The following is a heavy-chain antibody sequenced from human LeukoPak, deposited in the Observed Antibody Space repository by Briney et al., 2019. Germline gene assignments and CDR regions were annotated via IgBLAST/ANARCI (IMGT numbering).Heavy chain of an antibody. Sequence: GWSLSLSCALSGFTLSHYGMHWVRQPPATGLEWVTFIRYDGSNKSHTNSVKGRLTISRDNSKNTVYLQMNSLRAEVTAVYYCAKDSSVGYSDWLAPGGDPYYMDVWGKGTTVT. J-gene: IGHJ6*03. V-gene: IGHV3-30*02. CDR2: IRYDGSNK. D-gene: IGHD3-9*01. CDR1: GFTLSHYG. CDR3: AKDSSVGYSDWLAPGGDPYYMDV.